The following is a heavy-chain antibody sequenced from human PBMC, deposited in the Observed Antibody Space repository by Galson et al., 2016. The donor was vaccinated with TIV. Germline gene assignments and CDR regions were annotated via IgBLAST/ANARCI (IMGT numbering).Heavy chain of an antibody. J-gene: IGHJ6*02. CDR1: VLSVSNNY. V-gene: IGHV3-66*02. CDR3: ARERRHCGDQCFLRYYFGMDV. D-gene: IGHD2-21*01. Sequence: SLRLSCAASVLSVSNNYMNWVRQGPEKGLEWVSIIYDDGSTYYADSVKGRFTISKDNSKNTLYLQMHSLRPDDAAVYYCARERRHCGDQCFLRYYFGMDVWGRGTTITVSS. CDR2: IYDDGST.